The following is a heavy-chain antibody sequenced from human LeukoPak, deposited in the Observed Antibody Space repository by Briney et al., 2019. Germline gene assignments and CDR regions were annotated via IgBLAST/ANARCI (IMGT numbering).Heavy chain of an antibody. V-gene: IGHV4-39*01. J-gene: IGHJ4*02. Sequence: SETLSLTCTVSGGSISSSNYYWGWIRQPPGKGLEWIGNIYYSGSTYYKPSLKTRVTISVDTSKNQFSLKVNSVTAADTAVYYCAINDGSGSYYKSDYWGQGTLVTVSS. D-gene: IGHD3-10*01. CDR2: IYYSGST. CDR3: AINDGSGSYYKSDY. CDR1: GGSISSSNYY.